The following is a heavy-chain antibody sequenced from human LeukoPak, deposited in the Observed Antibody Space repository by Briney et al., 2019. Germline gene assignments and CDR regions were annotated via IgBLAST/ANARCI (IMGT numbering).Heavy chain of an antibody. D-gene: IGHD3-10*01. V-gene: IGHV1-2*02. CDR3: AALLWFGELLP. CDR2: INPNNGGA. Sequence: ASVKVSCKTSGYSFIGYYIHWVRQAPVQGLGWMGRINPNNGGANYAQKFQGRVTMTRDTSISTAYMALSRLTSVDTAVYYCAALLWFGELLPWGQGTLVTVSS. CDR1: GYSFIGYY. J-gene: IGHJ5*02.